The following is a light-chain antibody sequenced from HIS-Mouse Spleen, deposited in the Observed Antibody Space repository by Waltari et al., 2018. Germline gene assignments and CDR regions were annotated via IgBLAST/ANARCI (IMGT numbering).Light chain of an antibody. V-gene: IGLV3-16*01. CDR3: LSEDSSGTWV. CDR2: KDS. J-gene: IGLJ3*02. Sequence: SYELTQPPSVSVSLGQMARIPCAGEALPKKYAYWYQQKPGQFPVLVIYKDSERPSGIPERFSGSSSGTIVTLTISGVQAEDEADYYCLSEDSSGTWVFGGGTKLTVL. CDR1: ALPKKY.